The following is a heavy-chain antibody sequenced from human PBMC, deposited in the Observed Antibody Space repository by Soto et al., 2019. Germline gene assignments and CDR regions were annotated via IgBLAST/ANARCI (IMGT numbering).Heavy chain of an antibody. V-gene: IGHV1-18*01. CDR2: ISAYNGNT. Sequence: QVQQVQSGSEVKKPGASVKVSCKASGYTFTNYGMSWVRQAPGQGLEWMGWISAYNGNTNHAQNFQGRVTMTTDTSTNTAYMELRSLRSDDTAVYYCARCYCSVGSCYSCWHFDLWGRGALVTVSS. CDR3: ARCYCSVGSCYSCWHFDL. D-gene: IGHD2-15*01. CDR1: GYTFTNYG. J-gene: IGHJ2*01.